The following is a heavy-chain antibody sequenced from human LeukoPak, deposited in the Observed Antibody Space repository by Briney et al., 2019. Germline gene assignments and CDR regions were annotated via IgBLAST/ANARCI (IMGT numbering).Heavy chain of an antibody. CDR3: ARDPGRSLEWFDY. V-gene: IGHV3-21*01. CDR2: ISSSSSYI. D-gene: IGHD3-3*01. CDR1: GFTFSSYS. J-gene: IGHJ4*02. Sequence: KTGGSLRLSCAASGFTFSSYSMNWVRQAPGKGLEWVSSISSSSSYIYYADSVKGRFTISRDNAKNSLYLQMNSLRAEDTAVYYCARDPGRSLEWFDYWGQGTLVTVSS.